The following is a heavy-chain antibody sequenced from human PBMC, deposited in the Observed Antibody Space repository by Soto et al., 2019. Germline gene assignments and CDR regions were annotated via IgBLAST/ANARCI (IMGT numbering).Heavy chain of an antibody. J-gene: IGHJ6*02. CDR3: AKWGNDWGYYYYGMHV. D-gene: IGHD1-1*01. CDR1: GITLSSYA. Sequence: EVQLLESGGGLVPPGGFLRLSCAASGITLSSYAMSWVRQAPGKGLEWGSGISDSDGTTYYADSVKGRFTISRDNSKNTLYLQMNSLRAEDTAVYYCAKWGNDWGYYYYGMHVWGQGTTVTVSS. CDR2: ISDSDGTT. V-gene: IGHV3-23*01.